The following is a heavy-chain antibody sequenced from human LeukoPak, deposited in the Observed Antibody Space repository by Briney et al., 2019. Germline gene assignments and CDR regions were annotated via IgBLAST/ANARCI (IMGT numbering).Heavy chain of an antibody. CDR1: GGSFSGYY. CDR3: ARGMLFLITMVRGGRFDY. D-gene: IGHD3-10*01. CDR2: INHSGST. Sequence: SETLPLTCAVYGGSFSGYYWSWIRQPPGKGLEWIGEINHSGSTNYNPSLKSRVTISVDTSKNQFSLKLSSVTAADTAVYYCARGMLFLITMVRGGRFDYWGQGTLVTVSS. J-gene: IGHJ4*02. V-gene: IGHV4-34*01.